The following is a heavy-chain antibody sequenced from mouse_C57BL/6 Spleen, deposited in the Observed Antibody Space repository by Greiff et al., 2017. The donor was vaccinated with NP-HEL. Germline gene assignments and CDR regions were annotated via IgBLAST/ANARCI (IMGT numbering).Heavy chain of an antibody. Sequence: QVQLQQSGAELVRPGASVTLSCKASGYTFTDYEMHWVKQTPVHGLEWIGAIDPETGGTAYNQKFKGKAILTADKSSSTAYMELRSLTSEDSAVYYCTRSRIVVATSWDYWGQGTTLTVSS. V-gene: IGHV1-15*01. CDR1: GYTFTDYE. J-gene: IGHJ2*01. D-gene: IGHD1-1*01. CDR3: TRSRIVVATSWDY. CDR2: IDPETGGT.